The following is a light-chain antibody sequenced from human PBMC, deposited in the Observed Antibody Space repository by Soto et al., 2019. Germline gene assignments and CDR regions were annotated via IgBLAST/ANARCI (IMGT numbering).Light chain of an antibody. J-gene: IGLJ1*01. CDR1: SSNIGSNS. CDR2: ADN. Sequence: QSALTQPPSASGTPGQRVSISRSGSSSNIGSNSVQWHQQLPGTAPNLLIYADNQRPSGVPDRFSGSKSGTSASLAITGLQSGDEADYYCAAWDDSLNGFVFGTGTKVTV. CDR3: AAWDDSLNGFV. V-gene: IGLV1-44*01.